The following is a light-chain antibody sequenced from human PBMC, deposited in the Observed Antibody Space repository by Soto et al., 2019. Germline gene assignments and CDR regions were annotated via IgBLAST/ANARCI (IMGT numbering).Light chain of an antibody. Sequence: EVVMTQPPATLSVSPGERATLSCRASQRISSNLAWYQQRPGQAPRLLIYGASTRATGIPARFSGSGSGTEFTLTISSLQSEDFAVYYCQQYNNWPPGRTFGQGTKVDIK. J-gene: IGKJ1*01. CDR3: QQYNNWPPGRT. V-gene: IGKV3-15*01. CDR2: GAS. CDR1: QRISSN.